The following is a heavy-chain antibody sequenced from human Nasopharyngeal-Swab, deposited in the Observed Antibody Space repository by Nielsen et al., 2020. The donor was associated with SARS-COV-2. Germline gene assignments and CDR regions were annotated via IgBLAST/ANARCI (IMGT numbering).Heavy chain of an antibody. J-gene: IGHJ4*02. CDR1: GFMFSSFY. CDR3: ARDVGGDTDF. CDR2: INFDGNDA. Sequence: GESLKISCTASGFMFSSFYMEWVRQAPGKGLVWVSRINFDGNDAQYADSVKGRFTISRDNARNTLYLQLNSLRGEDTALYFCARDVGGDTDFRGQGTLVTVSS. V-gene: IGHV3-74*01. D-gene: IGHD3-10*01.